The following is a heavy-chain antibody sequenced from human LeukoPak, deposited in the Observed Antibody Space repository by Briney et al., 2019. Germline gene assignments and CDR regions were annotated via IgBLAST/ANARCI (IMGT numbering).Heavy chain of an antibody. D-gene: IGHD6-19*01. J-gene: IGHJ4*02. CDR3: ARDVRIAVAGPDY. CDR1: GYTFTGYY. Sequence: GASVKVSCKASGYTFTGYYMHWVRQAPGQGLEWMGWINPNSGGTNYAQKFQGRVTMTRDTSISTAYMELSRLRSDGTAVYYCARDVRIAVAGPDYWGQGTLVTVSS. CDR2: INPNSGGT. V-gene: IGHV1-2*02.